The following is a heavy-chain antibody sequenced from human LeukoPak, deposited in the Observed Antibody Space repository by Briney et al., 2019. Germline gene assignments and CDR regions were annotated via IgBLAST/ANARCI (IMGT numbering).Heavy chain of an antibody. J-gene: IGHJ4*02. CDR2: INHSGST. CDR3: ARRRRGIWSGYCFDY. D-gene: IGHD3-3*01. Sequence: SETLSLTCAVYGGSFSGYYWSWIRQPPGKGLEWIGEINHSGSTNYNPSLKSRVTISVDTSKNQFSLKLSSVTAADTAVYYCARRRRGIWSGYCFDYWGQGTLVTVSS. CDR1: GGSFSGYY. V-gene: IGHV4-34*01.